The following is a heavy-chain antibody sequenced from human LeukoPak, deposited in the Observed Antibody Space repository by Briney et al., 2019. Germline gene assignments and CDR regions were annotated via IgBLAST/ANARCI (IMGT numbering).Heavy chain of an antibody. Sequence: GGSLRLSCATSGFGFREKWMSWVRQAPGKGLGWLGRIKSKRDGGARDYAPHVRGRFTISRDDSENTLYLVITGLKTEDTGVYYCTTDPRDWGQGTAVIVYS. J-gene: IGHJ4*02. V-gene: IGHV3-15*01. CDR2: IKSKRDGGAR. CDR3: TTDPRD. CDR1: GFGFREKW.